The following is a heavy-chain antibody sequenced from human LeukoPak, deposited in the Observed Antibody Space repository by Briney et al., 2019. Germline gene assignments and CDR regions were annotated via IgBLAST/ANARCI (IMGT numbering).Heavy chain of an antibody. CDR3: ATLRSDSSGYYSYYYYGMDV. CDR2: IYYSGST. V-gene: IGHV4-30-4*01. Sequence: SETLSLTCTVSGGSISSGDYYWSWIRQPPGKGLEWIGYIYYSGSTYYNPSLKSRVTISVDTSKNQFSLKLCSVTAADTAVYYCATLRSDSSGYYSYYYYGMDVWGQGTTVTVSS. CDR1: GGSISSGDYY. D-gene: IGHD3-22*01. J-gene: IGHJ6*02.